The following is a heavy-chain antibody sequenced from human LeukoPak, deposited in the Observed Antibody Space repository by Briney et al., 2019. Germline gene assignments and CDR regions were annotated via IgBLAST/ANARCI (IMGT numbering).Heavy chain of an antibody. V-gene: IGHV3-7*01. CDR3: ARVGYCSSTSCHGFED. D-gene: IGHD2-2*01. CDR1: GFTFSSYW. CDR2: IKQDGSEK. Sequence: SGGPLRLSCAASGFTFSSYWMSWVRQAPGKGLEWVANIKQDGSEKYYVDSVKGRFTISRDNAKNSLYLQMNSLRAEDTAVYYCARVGYCSSTSCHGFEDWGQGTLVTVSS. J-gene: IGHJ4*02.